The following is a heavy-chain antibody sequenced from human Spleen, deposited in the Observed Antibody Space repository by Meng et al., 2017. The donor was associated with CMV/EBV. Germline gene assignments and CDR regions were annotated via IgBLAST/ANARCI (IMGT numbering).Heavy chain of an antibody. Sequence: SETLSLTCTVSGGSINSGDYYWSWIRQPPGKGLEWIGYIYYSGSTYYNPSLQSRVTISVDTSKNQFSLKLSSVTAADTAVYYCARHIEYSNYEYSFDIWGQGTMVTVSS. V-gene: IGHV4-30-4*08. J-gene: IGHJ3*02. D-gene: IGHD4-11*01. CDR1: GGSINSGDYY. CDR3: ARHIEYSNYEYSFDI. CDR2: IYYSGST.